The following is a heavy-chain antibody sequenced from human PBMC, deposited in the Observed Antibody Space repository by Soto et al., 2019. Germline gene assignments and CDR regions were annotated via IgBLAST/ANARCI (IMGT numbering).Heavy chain of an antibody. V-gene: IGHV3-48*02. D-gene: IGHD2-2*01. CDR1: GFTFTTYD. Sequence: GSLRLSCAASGFTFTTYDMNWVRQAPGKGLEWVASISPSSSTIYNADSVKGRFIISRDNAKESLYLQMNSLRDEDTAVYYCARRRPAANPYYFDYWGQGTLVTVSS. CDR2: ISPSSSTI. CDR3: ARRRPAANPYYFDY. J-gene: IGHJ4*02.